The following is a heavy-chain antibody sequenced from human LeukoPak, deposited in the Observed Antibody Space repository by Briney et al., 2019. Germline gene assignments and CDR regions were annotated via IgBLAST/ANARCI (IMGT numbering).Heavy chain of an antibody. V-gene: IGHV3-23*01. CDR3: AKGSIAGRLDSGMDV. CDR2: LSGSGDNT. J-gene: IGHJ6*02. D-gene: IGHD6-6*01. Sequence: GGSLRLSCAASGFIFSTYALTWVRQAPGKGLEWVSGLSGSGDNTYYADSVKGRFTISRDNSKNTLYLQMNSLRVEDTAVYYCAKGSIAGRLDSGMDVWGRGTSVTVSS. CDR1: GFIFSTYA.